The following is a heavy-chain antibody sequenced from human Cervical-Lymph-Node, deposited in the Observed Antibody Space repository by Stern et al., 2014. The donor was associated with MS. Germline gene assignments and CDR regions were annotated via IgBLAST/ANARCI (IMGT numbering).Heavy chain of an antibody. J-gene: IGHJ4*02. V-gene: IGHV5-51*01. Sequence: VQLVESGPEVKRPGESLKISCQASGYTFTSYWNGWVRQMPGKGLGWIAIIFPGGSDIRYSPSFQGQVTISADKSSSTAYLQWNNLKASDTAIYYCARQRYFDYWGQGTLVTVSS. CDR3: ARQRYFDY. CDR2: IFPGGSDI. CDR1: GYTFTSYW.